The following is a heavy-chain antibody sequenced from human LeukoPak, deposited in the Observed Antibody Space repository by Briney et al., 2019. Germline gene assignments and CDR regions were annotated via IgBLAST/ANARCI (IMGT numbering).Heavy chain of an antibody. CDR3: ATYSGSLRRFDY. D-gene: IGHD1-26*01. Sequence: GGTLRLSCAASGFTFDDYAMHWVRQAQGKGLEGVSGISWNSGSIGYADSVKGRFTISRDNAKNSLYLQMNSLRAGDTALYYCATYSGSLRRFDYWGQGTLVTVSS. V-gene: IGHV3-9*01. CDR1: GFTFDDYA. CDR2: ISWNSGSI. J-gene: IGHJ4*02.